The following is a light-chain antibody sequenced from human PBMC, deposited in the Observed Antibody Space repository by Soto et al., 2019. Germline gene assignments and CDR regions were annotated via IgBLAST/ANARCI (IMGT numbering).Light chain of an antibody. Sequence: EIVLTQSPATLSLSPGERSTLXXRASQSVSSLLAWYQQKSGQPPRXLVSDASKRATGVPARFSGSGSGTEFTLTISSLQSEDFAVYYCQQYKNWPRTFGQGTKVDIK. J-gene: IGKJ1*01. CDR3: QQYKNWPRT. CDR1: QSVSSL. CDR2: DAS. V-gene: IGKV3-11*01.